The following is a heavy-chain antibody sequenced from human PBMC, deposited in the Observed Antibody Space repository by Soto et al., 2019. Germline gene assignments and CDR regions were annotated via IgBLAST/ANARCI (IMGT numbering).Heavy chain of an antibody. CDR2: ISGSAEIT. V-gene: IGHV3-23*04. CDR1: GFTFSDYY. J-gene: IGHJ3*01. CDR3: AHPRGYGVFDAYDF. D-gene: IGHD4-17*01. Sequence: VQLVESGGGLVKPGGSLRLSCAASGFTFSDYYMSWVRQAPGKGLEWVSAISGSAEITYYADSVKGRFTISRDNSINMLYLQMNSLRTEDTAVYYCAHPRGYGVFDAYDFWGQGAMVTVSS.